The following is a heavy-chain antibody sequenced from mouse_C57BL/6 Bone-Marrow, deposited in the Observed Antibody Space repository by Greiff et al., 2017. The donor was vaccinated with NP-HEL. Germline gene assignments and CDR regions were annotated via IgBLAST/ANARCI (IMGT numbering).Heavy chain of an antibody. CDR2: IYPRSGNT. J-gene: IGHJ4*01. V-gene: IGHV1-81*01. CDR1: GYTFTSYG. CDR3: ARPLYYSNYDYAMDY. Sequence: QVQLQQSGAELVRPGTSVKVSCKASGYTFTSYGISWVKQRTGQGLEWIGEIYPRSGNTYYNEKFKGKATLTADKSSSTAYMELRSLTSEDSAVYFCARPLYYSNYDYAMDYWGQGTSVTVSS. D-gene: IGHD2-5*01.